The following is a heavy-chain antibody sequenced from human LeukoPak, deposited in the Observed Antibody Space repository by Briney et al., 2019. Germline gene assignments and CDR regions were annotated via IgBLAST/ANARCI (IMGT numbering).Heavy chain of an antibody. CDR1: GGTFSSYA. CDR3: ARAAVGGYYDSSGYYPDY. J-gene: IGHJ4*02. V-gene: IGHV1-69*05. CDR2: IIPIFGTA. Sequence: VASVKVSCKASGGTFSSYAISWVRQAPGQGLEWMGRIIPIFGTANYAQKFQGRVTMTRDTSISTAYMELSRLRSDDTAVYYCARAAVGGYYDSSGYYPDYWGQGTLVTVSS. D-gene: IGHD3-22*01.